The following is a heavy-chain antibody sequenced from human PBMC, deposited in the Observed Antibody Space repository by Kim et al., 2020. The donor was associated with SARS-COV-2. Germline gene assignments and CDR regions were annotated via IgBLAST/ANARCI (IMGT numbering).Heavy chain of an antibody. CDR2: IKQDGSDK. V-gene: IGHV3-7*03. CDR1: GFTFSSYW. J-gene: IGHJ4*02. Sequence: GGSLRLSCAASGFTFSSYWMSWVRQAPGKGLEWVANIKQDGSDKYYADSVKGRFTFSRDNAKNSLYLQMNSLRAEDTAVYYCARVGPIYGGFSSSWWTPYYFDYWGQGTLVTVSS. D-gene: IGHD6-13*01. CDR3: ARVGPIYGGFSSSWWTPYYFDY.